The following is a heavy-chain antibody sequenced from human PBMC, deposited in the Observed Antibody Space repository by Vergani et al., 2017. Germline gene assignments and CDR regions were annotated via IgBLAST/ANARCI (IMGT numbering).Heavy chain of an antibody. CDR2: INPNSGGT. J-gene: IGHJ5*02. Sequence: QVQLVQSGAEVKKPGASVKVSCKASGYTFTGYYMHWVRQAPGQGLEWMGWINPNSGGTNYAQKFQGRVTMTRDTSISTAYMELSRLRSDDAAVYYCEKEFHGGCGGSCYSSFDPWGQGTLVTVSS. D-gene: IGHD2-15*01. CDR1: GYTFTGYY. CDR3: EKEFHGGCGGSCYSSFDP. V-gene: IGHV1-2*02.